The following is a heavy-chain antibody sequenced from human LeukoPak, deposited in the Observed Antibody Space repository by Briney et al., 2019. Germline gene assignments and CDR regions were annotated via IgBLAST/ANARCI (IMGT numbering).Heavy chain of an antibody. V-gene: IGHV4-39*07. Sequence: SETLSLTCTVSGGSISSSSYYWGWIRQPPGKGLEWIGSIYYSGSTYYNPSLKSRVTISVDTSKNQFSLKLSSVTAADTAVYYCARTEGYSYGYHYYGMDVWGQGTTVTVSS. J-gene: IGHJ6*02. D-gene: IGHD5-18*01. CDR1: GGSISSSSYY. CDR3: ARTEGYSYGYHYYGMDV. CDR2: IYYSGST.